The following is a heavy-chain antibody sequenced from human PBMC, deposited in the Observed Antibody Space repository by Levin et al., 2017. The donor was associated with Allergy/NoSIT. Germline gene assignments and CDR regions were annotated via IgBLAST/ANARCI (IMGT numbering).Heavy chain of an antibody. D-gene: IGHD6-6*01. CDR3: AKDLQLGGFDY. Sequence: GGSLRLSCAASGFTFDDYAMHWVRQAPGKGLEWVSGISWNSGSIGYADSVKGRFTISRDNAKNSLYLQMNSLRAEDTALYYCAKDLQLGGFDYWGQGTLVTVSS. J-gene: IGHJ4*02. CDR1: GFTFDDYA. CDR2: ISWNSGSI. V-gene: IGHV3-9*01.